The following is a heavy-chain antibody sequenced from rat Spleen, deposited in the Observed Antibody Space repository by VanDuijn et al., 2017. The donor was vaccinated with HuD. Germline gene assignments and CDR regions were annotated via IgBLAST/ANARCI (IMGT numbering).Heavy chain of an antibody. D-gene: IGHD1-10*01. V-gene: IGHV5S13*01. J-gene: IGHJ2*01. CDR2: ISTGGGNT. CDR3: ARQYNNYGYFDY. Sequence: EVQLVESGGGLVQPGRSLKLSCAASGFTFSNYGMAWVRQAPTKGLEWVASISTGGGNTYYRDSVKGRFTFSRDNAKSTLYLQMDSLRSEDTATYYCARQYNNYGYFDYWGQGVMVTVSS. CDR1: GFTFSNYG.